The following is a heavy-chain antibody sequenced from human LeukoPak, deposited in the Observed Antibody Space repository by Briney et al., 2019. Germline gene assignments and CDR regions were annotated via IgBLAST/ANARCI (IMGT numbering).Heavy chain of an antibody. CDR2: ITGSGERT. Sequence: GGSLRLSCAASGFTSSTYAMTWVRQAPGKGLEWVSSITGSGERTYHADSVKGRFAISRDNSNNMVYLQMNSLRGEDTAVYYCAKNSAYDRSLGYYSYYMDVWGKGTTVTVSS. CDR1: GFTSSTYA. CDR3: AKNSAYDRSLGYYSYYMDV. V-gene: IGHV3-23*01. J-gene: IGHJ6*03. D-gene: IGHD5-12*01.